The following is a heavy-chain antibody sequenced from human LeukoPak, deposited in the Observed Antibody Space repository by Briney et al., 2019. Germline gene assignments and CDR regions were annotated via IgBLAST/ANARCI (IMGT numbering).Heavy chain of an antibody. CDR1: GYTFSTCD. J-gene: IGHJ3*02. CDR3: ATGQAWSDAFDI. V-gene: IGHV1-8*01. CDR2: MNPNSGNT. D-gene: IGHD1-1*01. Sequence: ASVKVSCKASGYTFSTCDINWVRQATGQGLEWMGWMNPNSGNTGFAHKFQGRVTMTRDTSISTAYMELSSLRSEDTAVYYCATGQAWSDAFDIWGQGTMVTVSS.